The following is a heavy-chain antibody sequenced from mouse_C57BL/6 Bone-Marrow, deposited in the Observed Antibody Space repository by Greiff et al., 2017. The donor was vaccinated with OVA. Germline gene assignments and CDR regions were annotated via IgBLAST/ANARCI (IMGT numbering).Heavy chain of an antibody. D-gene: IGHD1-1*01. CDR2: IWRGGST. Sequence: QVQLKESGPGLVQPSQSLSITCTVSGFSLTSYGVHWVRQSPGKGLEWLGVIWRGGSTDYNAAFMSRLSITKDNSKSQVFFKMNSLPADDSAIYYCAKKSSYWYIDVWGTGTTVTVSS. J-gene: IGHJ1*03. CDR1: GFSLTSYG. CDR3: AKKSSYWYIDV. V-gene: IGHV2-5*01.